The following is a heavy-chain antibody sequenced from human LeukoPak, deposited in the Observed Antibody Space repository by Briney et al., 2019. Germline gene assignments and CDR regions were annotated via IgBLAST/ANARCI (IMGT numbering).Heavy chain of an antibody. V-gene: IGHV7-4-1*02. J-gene: IGHJ4*02. Sequence: GASVKVSCKASGYSIRGNSINWVRRAPGQGLEWIGYINTMSGNPTYAQGFTGRFVFSLETSVSTAYLLISSLKAEDSGVYYCTRDLAYLHFDVWGQGTLVTVSS. CDR3: TRDLAYLHFDV. CDR1: GYSIRGNS. CDR2: INTMSGNP. D-gene: IGHD2/OR15-2a*01.